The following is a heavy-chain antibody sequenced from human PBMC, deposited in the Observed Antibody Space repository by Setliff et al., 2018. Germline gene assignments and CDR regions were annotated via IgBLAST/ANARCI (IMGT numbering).Heavy chain of an antibody. Sequence: ASVKVSCKASGYTFNHFGITWVRLAPGQGLEWMGWISAHSGNTFYAPQFQGRLVMTTDTSTNTAYMELRDLTSDDTAMYFCERLVRYCTRVTCQRSSDGDFWGQGTPVTVSS. CDR3: ERLVRYCTRVTCQRSSDGDF. CDR2: ISAHSGNT. D-gene: IGHD2-8*01. J-gene: IGHJ4*02. CDR1: GYTFNHFG. V-gene: IGHV1-18*01.